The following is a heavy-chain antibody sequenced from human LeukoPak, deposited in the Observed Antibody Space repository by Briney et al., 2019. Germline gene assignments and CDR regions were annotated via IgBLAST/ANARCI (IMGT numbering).Heavy chain of an antibody. D-gene: IGHD3-22*01. Sequence: SETLSLTCTVSGGSISSYYWSWIRQPPGKGLEWIGSVYYSGSTYYNTSLKSRVTISVDTSKNQFSLKLSSVTAADTAVYYCARLDYYDSSGYSYYFDYWGQGTLVTVSS. J-gene: IGHJ4*02. CDR1: GGSISSYY. CDR2: VYYSGST. V-gene: IGHV4-59*05. CDR3: ARLDYYDSSGYSYYFDY.